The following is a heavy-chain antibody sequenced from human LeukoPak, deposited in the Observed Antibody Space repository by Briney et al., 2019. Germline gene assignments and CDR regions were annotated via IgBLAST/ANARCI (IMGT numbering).Heavy chain of an antibody. CDR1: GFTFSSYA. D-gene: IGHD1-1*01. J-gene: IGHJ4*02. CDR3: AKATGTTKSPFHY. Sequence: GGSLRLSCAASGFTFSSYAMNWVRQAPGKGLERVSSISGSGGSTYYADSVKGRFTISRDNSKNTLYLQMNNLRAEDAAVYYCAKATGTTKSPFHYWGQGTLVTVSS. V-gene: IGHV3-23*01. CDR2: ISGSGGST.